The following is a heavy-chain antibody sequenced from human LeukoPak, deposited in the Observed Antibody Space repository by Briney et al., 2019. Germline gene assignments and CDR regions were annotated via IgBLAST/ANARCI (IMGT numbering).Heavy chain of an antibody. D-gene: IGHD2-8*01. Sequence: GSLRLSCAASRFTFSSYWMSWVRQAPGTGLEWVANIKQDGSEKYYVHSVKGRLTISRDNAKNSLYLQMNSLRAEDTAVYFCARDYCTNGIYYTGRLDYWGQGTLVTVSS. J-gene: IGHJ4*02. CDR1: RFTFSSYW. CDR3: ARDYCTNGIYYTGRLDY. CDR2: IKQDGSEK. V-gene: IGHV3-7*01.